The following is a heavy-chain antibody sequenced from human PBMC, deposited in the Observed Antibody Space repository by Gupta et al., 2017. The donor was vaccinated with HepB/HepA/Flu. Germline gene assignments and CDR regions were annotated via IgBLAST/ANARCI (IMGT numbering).Heavy chain of an antibody. J-gene: IGHJ4*02. Sequence: RMNWVRQAPGKGLECGSHITSSTSNIYYADSVKGRFTISRDNAKNSLYLQMNSLRDEDTAVYYCATGSSDKQLGSSFDYWGQGTLVTVSS. CDR1: R. D-gene: IGHD6-13*01. CDR2: ITSSTSNI. CDR3: ATGSSDKQLGSSFDY. V-gene: IGHV3-48*02.